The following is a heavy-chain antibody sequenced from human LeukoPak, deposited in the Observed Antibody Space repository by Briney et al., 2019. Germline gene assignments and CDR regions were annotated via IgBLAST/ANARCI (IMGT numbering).Heavy chain of an antibody. CDR3: ARAREYSYVYVY. Sequence: ASVKVSCKASGYTFTSYDINWVRQATGQGLEWMGWMNPNSGNTGYAQKFQGRVTMTRNTSISTAYMELSSLRSEDPAVYYWARAREYSYVYVYGSQGPLVTVP. CDR2: MNPNSGNT. D-gene: IGHD5-18*01. CDR1: GYTFTSYD. J-gene: IGHJ4*02. V-gene: IGHV1-8*01.